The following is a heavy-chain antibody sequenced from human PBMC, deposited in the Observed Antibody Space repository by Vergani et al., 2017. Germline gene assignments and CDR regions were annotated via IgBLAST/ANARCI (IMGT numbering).Heavy chain of an antibody. CDR2: ISSSSSYT. Sequence: VQLLESGGGLVQPGGSLRLSCAASGFTFSDYYMSWIRQAPGKGLEWVSYISSSSSYTNYADSVKGRFTISRDNAKNSLYLQMNSLRAEDTAVYYCATVSSWDAFDIWGQGTMVTVSS. CDR1: GFTFSDYY. J-gene: IGHJ3*02. V-gene: IGHV3-11*03. CDR3: ATVSSWDAFDI.